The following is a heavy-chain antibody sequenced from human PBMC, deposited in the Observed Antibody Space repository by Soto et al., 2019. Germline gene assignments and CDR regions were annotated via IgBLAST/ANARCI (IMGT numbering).Heavy chain of an antibody. V-gene: IGHV1-18*04. CDR2: ISAYNGNT. CDR1: GYTFTSYG. J-gene: IGHJ6*02. D-gene: IGHD3-3*01. Sequence: GASVKVSCKASGYTFTSYGISWVRQAPGQGLEWMGWISAYNGNTNYAQKLQGRVTMTTDTSTSTAYMELRSLRSDDTAVYYCARDTIFGVVSYYYCGMDVWGQGTTVTVSS. CDR3: ARDTIFGVVSYYYCGMDV.